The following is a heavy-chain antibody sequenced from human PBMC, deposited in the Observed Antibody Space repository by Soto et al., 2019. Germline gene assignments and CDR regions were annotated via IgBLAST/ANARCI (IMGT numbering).Heavy chain of an antibody. D-gene: IGHD6-19*01. CDR1: GGSIDSSSDF. Sequence: SEPQSLTCSVSGGSIDSSSDFWGWVRQPPGKGLEWIGSSYYSGSTSYNPSLRSRVTISVDTSKNQFSLKLSSVTAADTAVFYCARHYSSGSRNWFDPWGQGTPVTV. V-gene: IGHV4-39*01. CDR3: ARHYSSGSRNWFDP. J-gene: IGHJ5*02. CDR2: SYYSGST.